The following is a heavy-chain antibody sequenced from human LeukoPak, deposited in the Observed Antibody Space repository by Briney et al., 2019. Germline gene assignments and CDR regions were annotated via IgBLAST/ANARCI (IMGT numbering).Heavy chain of an antibody. CDR3: ARAKGYVWGSSTYYFDY. J-gene: IGHJ4*02. CDR1: GGSFSGYY. D-gene: IGHD3-16*01. V-gene: IGHV4-34*01. Sequence: PSETLSLTCAVYGGSFSGYYWSWIRQPPGKGLEWIGEINHSGSTNYNPSLKSRVTISVDTSKNQFSLKLSSVTAADTAVYYCARAKGYVWGSSTYYFDYWGQGTLVTVSS. CDR2: INHSGST.